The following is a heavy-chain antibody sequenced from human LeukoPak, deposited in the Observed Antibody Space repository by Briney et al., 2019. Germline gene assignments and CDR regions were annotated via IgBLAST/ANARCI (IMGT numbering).Heavy chain of an antibody. CDR2: IKPDGSET. CDR1: GFPFKGYW. Sequence: GGSLRLSCVASGFPFKGYWMTWVRQSPGKGLDWVANIKPDGSETNYLDSVKGRFTISRDNARDSLFLEMNNLRVDDTAVYYCARDGGELWPLDEWGQGILVTVSS. D-gene: IGHD3-10*01. CDR3: ARDGGELWPLDE. J-gene: IGHJ4*02. V-gene: IGHV3-7*01.